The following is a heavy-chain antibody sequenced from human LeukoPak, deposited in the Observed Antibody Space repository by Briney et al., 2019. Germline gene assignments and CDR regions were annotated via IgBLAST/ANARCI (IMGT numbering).Heavy chain of an antibody. Sequence: SKTLSLTCAVYGGSFSGYYWSWIRQPPGKGLEWIGEINHSGSTNYNPSLKSRVTISVDTSKNQFSLKLSSVTAADTAVYYCARASTYYYGSGSYSNWFDPWGQGTLVTVSS. J-gene: IGHJ5*02. CDR1: GGSFSGYY. CDR2: INHSGST. V-gene: IGHV4-34*01. CDR3: ARASTYYYGSGSYSNWFDP. D-gene: IGHD3-10*01.